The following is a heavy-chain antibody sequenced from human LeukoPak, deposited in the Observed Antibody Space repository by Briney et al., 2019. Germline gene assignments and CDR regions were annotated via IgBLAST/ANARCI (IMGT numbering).Heavy chain of an antibody. Sequence: GGSLRLSCAASGFTFSTYTMYWVRHPPGKRLEWVSIIGSSGGGIHYADFVKGRFTISRDNSKNALYLQMNSLRVEDTAVYYCAIDPNWGTHSWGQGVLVTVSS. V-gene: IGHV3-23*01. CDR1: GFTFSTYT. D-gene: IGHD7-27*01. J-gene: IGHJ4*02. CDR3: AIDPNWGTHS. CDR2: IGSSGGGI.